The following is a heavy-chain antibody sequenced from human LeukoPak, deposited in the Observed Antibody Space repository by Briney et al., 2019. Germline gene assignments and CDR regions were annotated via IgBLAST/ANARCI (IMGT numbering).Heavy chain of an antibody. Sequence: GGSLRLSCAASGFTFSSYAMHWVRQAPGKGLEWVAVISYDGSNKYYADSVKGRFTISRDNSKNTLYLQMNSLRAEDTAVYYCARDCRSGSYYLPDYWGQGTLVTVSS. J-gene: IGHJ4*02. D-gene: IGHD1-26*01. CDR3: ARDCRSGSYYLPDY. CDR2: ISYDGSNK. CDR1: GFTFSSYA. V-gene: IGHV3-30*04.